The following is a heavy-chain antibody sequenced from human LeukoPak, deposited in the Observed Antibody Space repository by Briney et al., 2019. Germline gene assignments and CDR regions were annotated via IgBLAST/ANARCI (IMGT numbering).Heavy chain of an antibody. CDR1: GFTFINYA. Sequence: GGSLRLSCAASGFTFINYAMSWVRQAPGKGLEWVSLISKSSDATYYAPSVKGRFTISRDNSKNTLYLQMNSLRAEDTAVYYCATGQNIVGATAFDIWGQGTMVTVSS. CDR2: ISKSSDAT. V-gene: IGHV3-23*01. CDR3: ATGQNIVGATAFDI. D-gene: IGHD1-26*01. J-gene: IGHJ3*02.